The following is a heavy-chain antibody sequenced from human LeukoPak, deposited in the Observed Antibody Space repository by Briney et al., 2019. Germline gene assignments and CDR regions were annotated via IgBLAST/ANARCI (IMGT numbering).Heavy chain of an antibody. CDR1: GGSISSGGYY. CDR3: ARDPGILTGYYYFDY. Sequence: SQTLSLTCTVSGGSISSGGYYWSWIRQHPGKGLEWIGYIYYSGSTYYNPSLKSRVTISVDTSKNQLSLKLSSVTAADTALYYCARDPGILTGYYYFDYWGQGTLVTVSS. J-gene: IGHJ4*02. V-gene: IGHV4-31*03. CDR2: IYYSGST. D-gene: IGHD3-9*01.